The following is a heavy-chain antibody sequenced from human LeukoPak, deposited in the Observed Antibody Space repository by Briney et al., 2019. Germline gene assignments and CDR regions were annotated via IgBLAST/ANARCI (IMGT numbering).Heavy chain of an antibody. J-gene: IGHJ4*02. V-gene: IGHV1-2*06. CDR2: INPNSGGT. CDR3: ARDLRQWLVNFDY. Sequence: ASVKVSCKASGYTFTGYYMHWVRQAPGQGLEWMGRINPNSGGTNYAQKFQGRVTMTRDTSISTAYMELSRLRSDDTAVYYRARDLRQWLVNFDYWGQGTLVTVSS. CDR1: GYTFTGYY. D-gene: IGHD6-19*01.